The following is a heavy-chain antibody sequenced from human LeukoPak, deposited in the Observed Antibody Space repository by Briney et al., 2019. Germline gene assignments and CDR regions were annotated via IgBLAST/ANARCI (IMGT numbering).Heavy chain of an antibody. CDR2: IWYDGSNK. V-gene: IGHV3-33*01. CDR3: ARDGGYSYGPLEYYFDY. Sequence: PGGSLRLSCAASGFTFSSYGVHWVRQAPGKGLEWVAVIWYDGSNKYYADSVKGRFTISRDNSKNTLYLQMSSLRAEDTAVYSCARDGGYSYGPLEYYFDYWGQGTLVTVSS. J-gene: IGHJ4*02. D-gene: IGHD5-18*01. CDR1: GFTFSSYG.